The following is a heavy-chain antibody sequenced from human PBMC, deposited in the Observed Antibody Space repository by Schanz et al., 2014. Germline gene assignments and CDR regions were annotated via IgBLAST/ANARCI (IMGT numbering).Heavy chain of an antibody. Sequence: QVQLVESGGGVVQPGRSRRLSCEASGFTFSSYGMHWVRQAPGKGLEWVAVISYDGSSKNHADSVQGRFTISRDNSKNALYLQMDSLRAEDTAVYYCARGMITMVRGGDVGAFDIWGQGTMVTVSS. CDR2: ISYDGSSK. CDR1: GFTFSSYG. CDR3: ARGMITMVRGGDVGAFDI. D-gene: IGHD3-10*01. J-gene: IGHJ3*02. V-gene: IGHV3-33*08.